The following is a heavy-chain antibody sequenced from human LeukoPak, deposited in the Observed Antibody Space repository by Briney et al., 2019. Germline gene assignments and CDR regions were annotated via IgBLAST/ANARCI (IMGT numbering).Heavy chain of an antibody. CDR2: ISSNNTYI. CDR3: TTLGYHLDS. Sequence: GGSVRLSCAASGFTFSYYSMNWVRQAPGQGLEWVSSISSNNTYIYYADSVKGRFTISRDNAKNSLYLQMNSLRAEDTALYYCTTLGYHLDSWGQGTLVTVSS. V-gene: IGHV3-21*04. CDR1: GFTFSYYS. D-gene: IGHD3-22*01. J-gene: IGHJ4*02.